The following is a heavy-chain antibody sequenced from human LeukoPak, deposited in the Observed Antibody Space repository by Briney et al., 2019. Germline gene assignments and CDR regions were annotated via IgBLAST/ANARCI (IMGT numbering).Heavy chain of an antibody. CDR2: ISAYNGNT. V-gene: IGHV1-18*01. Sequence: GASVKVSCKASGYTFTSYGISWVRQAPGQGLEWMGWISAYNGNTNYAQKLQGRVTMTTDTSTSTAYMELRSLRSDDTAVYYCAREDYDILTGYWYNWFDPWGQGTLVTVSS. CDR1: GYTFTSYG. CDR3: AREDYDILTGYWYNWFDP. D-gene: IGHD3-9*01. J-gene: IGHJ5*02.